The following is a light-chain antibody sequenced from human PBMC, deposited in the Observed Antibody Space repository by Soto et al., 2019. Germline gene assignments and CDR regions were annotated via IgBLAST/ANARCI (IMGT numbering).Light chain of an antibody. Sequence: QSALTQPASVSGPPGQSITISCTGINGDVGNYNLVSWYQQHPGTAPKLMIFEVDRRPSGVSDRFSGSRSGNMASLTISGLQAEDEAVYYCCAYAGSSTLVVFGGGTKLTVL. CDR1: NGDVGNYNL. V-gene: IGLV2-23*02. CDR2: EVD. CDR3: CAYAGSSTLVV. J-gene: IGLJ2*01.